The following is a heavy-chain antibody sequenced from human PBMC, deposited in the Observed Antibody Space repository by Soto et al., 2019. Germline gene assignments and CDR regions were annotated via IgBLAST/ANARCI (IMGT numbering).Heavy chain of an antibody. CDR1: GASIRGGGFY. J-gene: IGHJ4*02. CDR2: FYYSGNA. D-gene: IGHD3-10*01. CDR3: ARAMGAVNYFDY. Sequence: QVQLQESGPGLVKPPQTLSLTCTVSGASIRGGGFYWSWIRQHPEKGLEWIGYFYYSGNAYYNPSLRSRLTISGDASKNQFSLNLSSVTAADTAVYFCARAMGAVNYFDYWGQGILVTVSS. V-gene: IGHV4-31*03.